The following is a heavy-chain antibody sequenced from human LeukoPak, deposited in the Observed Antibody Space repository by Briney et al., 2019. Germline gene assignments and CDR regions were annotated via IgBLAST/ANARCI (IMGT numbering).Heavy chain of an antibody. V-gene: IGHV4-61*02. CDR3: ARGVAAAGTRAFDI. D-gene: IGHD6-13*01. CDR1: GGSISSGSYY. Sequence: SETLSLTCTVSGGSISSGSYYWSWIRQPAGKGLEWIGRIYTSGSTNYNPSPKSRVTISVNTSKNQFSLKLSSVTAADTAVYYCARGVAAAGTRAFDIWGQGTMVTVSS. CDR2: IYTSGST. J-gene: IGHJ3*02.